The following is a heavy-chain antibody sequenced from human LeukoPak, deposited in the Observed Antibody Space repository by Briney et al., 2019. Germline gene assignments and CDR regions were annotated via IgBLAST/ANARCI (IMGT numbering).Heavy chain of an antibody. CDR1: GYTFTGYY. Sequence: ASVKVSCKASGYTFTGYYMHWVRQAPGQGLEWMGWINPNSGGTNYAQKFQGRVTMTRDTSTSTAYMELSRLRSDDTAVYYCATLDPDSYYYDTQSPYYFDYWGQGTLVTVSS. V-gene: IGHV1-2*02. J-gene: IGHJ4*02. D-gene: IGHD3-22*01. CDR3: ATLDPDSYYYDTQSPYYFDY. CDR2: INPNSGGT.